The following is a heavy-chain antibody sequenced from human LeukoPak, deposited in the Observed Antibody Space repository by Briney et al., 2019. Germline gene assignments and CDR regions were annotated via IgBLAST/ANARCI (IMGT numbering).Heavy chain of an antibody. CDR1: GFTFDDYA. Sequence: GGSLRLSCAASGFTFDDYAMHWVRQAPGKGLEWVSGISWNSGSIDYADSVKGRFTIPRDNAKNSLYLQMNSLRGEDTALYYCAKAATEVVVAATLDYWGQGTLVTVSS. J-gene: IGHJ4*02. V-gene: IGHV3-9*01. CDR3: AKAATEVVVAATLDY. D-gene: IGHD2-15*01. CDR2: ISWNSGSI.